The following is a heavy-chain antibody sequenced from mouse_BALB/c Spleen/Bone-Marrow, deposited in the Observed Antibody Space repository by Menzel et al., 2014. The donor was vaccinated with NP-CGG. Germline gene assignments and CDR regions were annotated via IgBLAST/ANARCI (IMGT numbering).Heavy chain of an antibody. D-gene: IGHD1-1*01. J-gene: IGHJ2*01. V-gene: IGHV1-7*01. CDR2: INPSTGYT. Sequence: VQLQQSGAELAKPGASVKMSCKASGYTFTSYWMHWVKQRPGQGLEWIGYINPSTGYTEYNQKFKDKATLTADKSSSTDYIQLSSLTSEDSAVYYCARLTTVVPYDYWGQGTTLTVSS. CDR1: GYTFTSYW. CDR3: ARLTTVVPYDY.